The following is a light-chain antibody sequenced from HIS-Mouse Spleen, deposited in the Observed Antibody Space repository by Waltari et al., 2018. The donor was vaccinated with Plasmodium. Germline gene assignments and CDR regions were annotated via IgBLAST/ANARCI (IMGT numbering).Light chain of an antibody. V-gene: IGKV1-39*01. CDR2: AAS. CDR3: QQSYSTWT. J-gene: IGKJ1*01. Sequence: DIQMTQSPSYLSASVGERVTITCRASQSISSYLNWYQQKPGKAPKFLIYAASSLQRGVPSRFSGSGSGTDFTLTISSLQPEDFATYYCQQSYSTWTFGQGTKVEIK. CDR1: QSISSY.